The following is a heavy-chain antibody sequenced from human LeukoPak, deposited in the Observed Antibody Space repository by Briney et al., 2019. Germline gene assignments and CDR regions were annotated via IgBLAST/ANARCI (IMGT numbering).Heavy chain of an antibody. D-gene: IGHD3-10*01. V-gene: IGHV3-7*03. J-gene: IGHJ3*02. CDR3: ARDWVAGVPFDAFDI. Sequence: GGSLRLSCAASGFTLSSYWMSWVRQAPGKGLEWVANIKEDGSEKYCVDSVKGRFTISRDNAKNSLYLHMNSLTAEDTAMYYCARDWVAGVPFDAFDIWGQGTMVSVSS. CDR1: GFTLSSYW. CDR2: IKEDGSEK.